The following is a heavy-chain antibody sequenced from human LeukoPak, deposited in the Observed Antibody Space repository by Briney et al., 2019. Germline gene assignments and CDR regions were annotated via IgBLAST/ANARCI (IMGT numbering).Heavy chain of an antibody. J-gene: IGHJ3*02. CDR2: ISSGGYT. Sequence: SETLSLTCTVSGGSISDTTYYWAWIRQPPGRGLEWFGSISSGGYTYYNPSLKSRVAMSVDPSKSHFSLEVTSVTAADTAVYSCARQQRRDAYPKGSFDIWGQGTMVTVSS. D-gene: IGHD5-24*01. CDR3: ARQQRRDAYPKGSFDI. CDR1: GGSISDTTYY. V-gene: IGHV4-39*02.